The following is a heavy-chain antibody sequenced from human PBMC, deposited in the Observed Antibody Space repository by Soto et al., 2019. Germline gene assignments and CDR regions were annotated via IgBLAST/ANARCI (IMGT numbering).Heavy chain of an antibody. J-gene: IGHJ4*02. Sequence: SVKVSCKASGGTFSSYAINWVRQAPGQGLEWMGGIIPIFGTANYAQKFQGRVTITADESTSTAYMELSSLRSEDTAVYYCAVSYYYGSGSHPNFDYWGQGTLVTVSS. CDR3: AVSYYYGSGSHPNFDY. V-gene: IGHV1-69*13. D-gene: IGHD3-10*01. CDR2: IIPIFGTA. CDR1: GGTFSSYA.